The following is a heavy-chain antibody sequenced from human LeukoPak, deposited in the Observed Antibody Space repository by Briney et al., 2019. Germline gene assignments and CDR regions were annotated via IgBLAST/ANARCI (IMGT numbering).Heavy chain of an antibody. J-gene: IGHJ4*02. V-gene: IGHV1-2*02. Sequence: GASVKVSCKASGYSFTSHYIHWVRQAPGQGLEWMGWINPNTGGTNYAQTFQGRVTMTRDTSISTGYMELSRLISDDTAVYYCAREYTIRAARQFDYWGQGTLVTVSS. CDR1: GYSFTSHY. CDR3: AREYTIRAARQFDY. D-gene: IGHD2-2*02. CDR2: INPNTGGT.